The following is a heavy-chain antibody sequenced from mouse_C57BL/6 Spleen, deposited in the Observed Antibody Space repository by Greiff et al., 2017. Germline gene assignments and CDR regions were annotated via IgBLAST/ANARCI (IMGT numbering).Heavy chain of an antibody. D-gene: IGHD1-1*01. V-gene: IGHV1-42*01. CDR3: ASWDSYYYGFDY. CDR1: GYSFTGYY. J-gene: IGHJ2*01. CDR2: IKPSTGGT. Sequence: EVQLQQSGPELVKPGASVKISCKASGYSFTGYYMNWVKQSPEKSLEWIGEIKPSTGGTTYNQKFKAKATLTVDKSSSTAYIQLKSLTSEDSAVYYCASWDSYYYGFDYWGQGTTHTGSS.